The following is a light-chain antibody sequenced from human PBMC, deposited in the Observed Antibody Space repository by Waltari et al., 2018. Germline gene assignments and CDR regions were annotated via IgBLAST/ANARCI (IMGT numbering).Light chain of an antibody. CDR2: DAS. Sequence: DIQLSQSPPSLASCAGERVTRTCQASQYVSKYLNWYQQKPGKAPNILIYDASNLQRRVPSRFSGSGSGTHFTFTISSLQPEDIATYYCQQYYNVPRTFGQGTRLEIK. J-gene: IGKJ5*01. CDR1: QYVSKY. V-gene: IGKV1-33*01. CDR3: QQYYNVPRT.